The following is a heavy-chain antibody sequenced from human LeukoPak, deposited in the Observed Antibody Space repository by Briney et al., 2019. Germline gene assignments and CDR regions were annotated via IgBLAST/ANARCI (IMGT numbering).Heavy chain of an antibody. Sequence: SVKVSCKASGGSSRKFGINWVRQAPGQGLEWMGGFIPVFGTTKIAQKFQGRMTFNADESTDTTYMELSGLTSEDTAVYYCARVRRDAVVVTATPGSYYFDYWGQGTLVIVST. V-gene: IGHV1-69*01. J-gene: IGHJ4*02. CDR3: ARVRRDAVVVTATPGSYYFDY. CDR1: GGSSRKFG. D-gene: IGHD2-21*02. CDR2: FIPVFGTT.